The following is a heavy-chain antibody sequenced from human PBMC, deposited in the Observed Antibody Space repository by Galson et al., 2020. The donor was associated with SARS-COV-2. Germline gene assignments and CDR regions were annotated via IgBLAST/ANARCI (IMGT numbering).Heavy chain of an antibody. Sequence: GGSLRLSCVASGFTFSGAVIHWVRQAPGNGLAWVGRIRSRTNNYATGYAASVKGRFIISRDDSKKTAYLQMNSLKTEDKAVYYCTTINYWGQGTLVTVSS. CDR1: GFTFSGAV. CDR3: TTINY. J-gene: IGHJ4*02. CDR2: IRSRTNNYAT. V-gene: IGHV3-73*01.